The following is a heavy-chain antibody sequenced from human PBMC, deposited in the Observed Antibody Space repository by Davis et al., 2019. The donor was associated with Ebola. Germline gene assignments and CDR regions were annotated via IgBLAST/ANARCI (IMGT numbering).Heavy chain of an antibody. CDR1: GGSISSNYYY. CDR2: IYSSGST. CDR3: ACRYSSSPLY. Sequence: SETLSLTCTVSGGSISSNYYYWTWIRQPPGKGLEWIGYIYSSGSTYYNPSLKSRVTISVDTSKNQFSLKLSSVTAADTAVYYCACRYSSSPLYWGQGTLVTVSS. V-gene: IGHV4-30-4*01. D-gene: IGHD6-6*01. J-gene: IGHJ4*02.